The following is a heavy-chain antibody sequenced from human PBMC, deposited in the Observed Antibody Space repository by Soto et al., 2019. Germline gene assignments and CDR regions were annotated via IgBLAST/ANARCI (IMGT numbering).Heavy chain of an antibody. Sequence: ASVKVSCKASGYTFTGYYMYWVRQAPGQGLEWMGWINPNSGGTIYAQKFQGRVTMTEDTSTDTAYMELSSLRSEDTAVYYSATREYGDYDHHFDYWGQGTLVTVSS. V-gene: IGHV1-2*02. CDR1: GYTFTGYY. J-gene: IGHJ4*02. D-gene: IGHD4-17*01. CDR3: ATREYGDYDHHFDY. CDR2: INPNSGGT.